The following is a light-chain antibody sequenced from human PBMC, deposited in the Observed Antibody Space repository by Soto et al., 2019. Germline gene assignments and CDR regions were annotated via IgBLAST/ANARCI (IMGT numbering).Light chain of an antibody. V-gene: IGKV3-11*02. CDR1: QSVTSY. Sequence: EIVLTQSPATLYLSPGERATLSCRASQSVTSYLAWYQQKPGQAPRLLIYDASNRATGIPARFSASGSGRDFTLTISSLEPEDFAVYCVQQRSNWAPLPFGGGTKVEIK. CDR3: QQRSNWAPLP. J-gene: IGKJ4*02. CDR2: DAS.